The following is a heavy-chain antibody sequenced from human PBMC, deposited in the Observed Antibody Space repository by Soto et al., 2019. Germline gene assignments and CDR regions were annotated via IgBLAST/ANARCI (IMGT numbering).Heavy chain of an antibody. CDR3: ARDVYTGYDSYYYYYMDV. CDR2: IGRVSSHI. J-gene: IGHJ6*03. V-gene: IGHV3-21*01. D-gene: IGHD5-12*01. CDR1: GFTFSSYS. Sequence: EVQLVESGGGLVRPGGSLRLSCAASGFTFSSYSINWVRQAPGKGLEWVSSIGRVSSHIYYADSMKGRFTVSRDNAKNSLYLRMNNLRVEDTAVYYCARDVYTGYDSYYYYYMDVWGKGTTVTVSS.